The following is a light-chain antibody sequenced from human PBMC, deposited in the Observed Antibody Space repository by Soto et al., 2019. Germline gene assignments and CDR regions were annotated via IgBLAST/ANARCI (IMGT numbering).Light chain of an antibody. J-gene: IGKJ1*01. Sequence: EIVLTQSPATLSVPPGEIATVSFRASESVSVYLAWYQQKPGQAPRLLISDASDRAAVVPVTFSGSASGTDFPLTISRLEPEDFAVYFCQKRNDGPWTFGQGTKV. CDR3: QKRNDGPWT. CDR2: DAS. V-gene: IGKV3-11*01. CDR1: ESVSVY.